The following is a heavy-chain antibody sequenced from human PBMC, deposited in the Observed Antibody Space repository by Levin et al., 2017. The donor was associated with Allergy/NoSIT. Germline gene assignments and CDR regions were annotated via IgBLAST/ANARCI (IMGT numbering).Heavy chain of an antibody. CDR2: MNPNSGNT. V-gene: IGHV1-8*01. Sequence: GESLKISCKASGYTFTSYDINWVRQATGQGLEWMGWMNPNSGNTGYAQKFQGRVTMTRNTSISTAYMELSSLRSEDTAVYYCARGEDGGYSYGWENYGMDGWGQGTTVTVSS. CDR3: ARGEDGGYSYGWENYGMDG. J-gene: IGHJ6*02. CDR1: GYTFTSYD. D-gene: IGHD5-18*01.